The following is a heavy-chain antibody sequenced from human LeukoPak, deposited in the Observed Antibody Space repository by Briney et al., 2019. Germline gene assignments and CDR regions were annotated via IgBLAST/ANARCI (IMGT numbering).Heavy chain of an antibody. J-gene: IGHJ4*02. CDR2: IYYSGIT. Sequence: SETLSLTCTVSGGSISIGGYYWSWIRQHPGKGLEWIGYIYYSGITYYNPSLKSRVTISVDTSKNQFSLKLSSVTAADTAVYYCARGGGYSGYDLDYWGQGSLVTVSS. D-gene: IGHD5-12*01. CDR3: ARGGGYSGYDLDY. V-gene: IGHV4-31*03. CDR1: GGSISIGGYY.